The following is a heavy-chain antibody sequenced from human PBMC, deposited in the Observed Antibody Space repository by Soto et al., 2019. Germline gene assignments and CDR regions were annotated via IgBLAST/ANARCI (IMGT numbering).Heavy chain of an antibody. V-gene: IGHV4-4*02. CDR2: IYRSGST. D-gene: IGHD3-3*01. Sequence: SETLSLTCAVSGGSISSSNLWSWVRQPPGKGLEWIREIYRSGSTNYNPSLKSRVTISVDKSKNQFSLKLSSVTAADTAVYYCARTYYDFWSGFMDVWGQGTTVNVSS. J-gene: IGHJ6*02. CDR3: ARTYYDFWSGFMDV. CDR1: GGSISSSNL.